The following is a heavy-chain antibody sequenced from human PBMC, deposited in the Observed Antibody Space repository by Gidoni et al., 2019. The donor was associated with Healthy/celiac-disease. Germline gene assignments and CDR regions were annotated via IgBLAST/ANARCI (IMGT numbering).Heavy chain of an antibody. CDR2: ISGSGGST. CDR1: GFPFSSYA. V-gene: IGHV3-23*01. CDR3: AKNPWSTTYFDY. J-gene: IGHJ4*02. Sequence: EVQLLESGGGLVQPGGSLRLSCAASGFPFSSYAMSWVRQAPGKGLEWVSAISGSGGSTYYADSVKGRFTISRDNSKNTLYLQMNSLRAEDTAVYYCAKNPWSTTYFDYWGQGTLVTVSS. D-gene: IGHD5-12*01.